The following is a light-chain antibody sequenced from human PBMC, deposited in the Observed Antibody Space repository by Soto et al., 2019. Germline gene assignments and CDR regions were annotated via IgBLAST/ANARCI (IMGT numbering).Light chain of an antibody. CDR3: QQRYSNSWT. V-gene: IGKV1-39*01. CDR1: QSISSY. CDR2: AAS. Sequence: NMTKYTASLSTSVGDRVTITWRSSQSISSYLNWYQQKPGKAPKLLIYAASSLQSGVPSRFSGSGSGTDFTLTISSLQPEDFAAYYCQQRYSNSWTFGQGTTVDIK. J-gene: IGKJ1*01.